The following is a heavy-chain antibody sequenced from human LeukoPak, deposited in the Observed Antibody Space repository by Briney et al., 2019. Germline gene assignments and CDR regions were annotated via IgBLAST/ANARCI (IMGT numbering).Heavy chain of an antibody. CDR3: ARGLFVGDAFDI. CDR1: GYTFTSYD. Sequence: ASVNVSCTASGYTFTSYDINWVRQATGQGLEWMGWMNPNSGNTGYAQKFQGKVTMTRNTSISTAYMELSSLRSEDTAVYYCARGLFVGDAFDIWGQGTMVTVSS. CDR2: MNPNSGNT. D-gene: IGHD1-26*01. J-gene: IGHJ3*02. V-gene: IGHV1-8*01.